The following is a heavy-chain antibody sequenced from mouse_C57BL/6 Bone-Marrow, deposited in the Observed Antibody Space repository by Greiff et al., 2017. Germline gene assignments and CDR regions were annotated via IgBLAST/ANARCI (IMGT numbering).Heavy chain of an antibody. CDR2: ISSGGSYT. CDR1: GFTFSSYG. CDR3: ATTPRRGFAY. J-gene: IGHJ3*01. V-gene: IGHV5-6*01. Sequence: EVQRVESGGDLVKPGGSLKLSCAASGFTFSSYGMSWVRQTPDKRLEWVATISSGGSYTYYPDSVKGRFTISRDNAKNTLYLQMSSLKSEDTAMYYCATTPRRGFAYWGQGTLVTVSA.